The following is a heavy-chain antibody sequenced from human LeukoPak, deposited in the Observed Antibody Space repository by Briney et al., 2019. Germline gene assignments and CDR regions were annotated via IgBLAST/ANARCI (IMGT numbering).Heavy chain of an antibody. Sequence: GASVKVSCKTSGYTFTSYAISWVRQAPGQGLEWMGWINTNTGNPTYAQGFTGRYAFSLDTSVSTAYLQISGLQADDTAVYYCGRDPKLGIRGYAYGYIDYWGQGTLVTVSS. D-gene: IGHD5-18*01. J-gene: IGHJ4*02. CDR1: GYTFTSYA. CDR3: GRDPKLGIRGYAYGYIDY. V-gene: IGHV7-4-1*02. CDR2: INTNTGNP.